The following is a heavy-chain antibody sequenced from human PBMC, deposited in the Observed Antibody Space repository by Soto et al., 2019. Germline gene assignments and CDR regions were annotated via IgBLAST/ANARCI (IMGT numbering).Heavy chain of an antibody. CDR1: GFTFSSYA. J-gene: IGHJ6*02. CDR3: ARDQGEWLRFKVGGYYYYGMDV. V-gene: IGHV3-30-3*01. CDR2: ISYDGGNK. D-gene: IGHD5-12*01. Sequence: QVQLVESGGGVVQPGRSLRLSCAASGFTFSSYAMHWVRQAPGKGLEWVAVISYDGGNKYYADSVKGRFTISRDNSKNTLYLQINGLRAEDTAVYYCARDQGEWLRFKVGGYYYYGMDVWGQGTTVTVSS.